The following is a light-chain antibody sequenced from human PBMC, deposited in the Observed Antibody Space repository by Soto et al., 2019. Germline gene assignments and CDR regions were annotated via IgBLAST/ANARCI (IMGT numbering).Light chain of an antibody. Sequence: EIVLTQSPGTLSLSPGERATLSCSASQSVSSSYLAWYQQQPGQAPMLLIYGASSRATGIPDRFSGSGSGTDFTLTISRLEPEDFAVYYCQQYDSSPLTFGGGTKVEIK. J-gene: IGKJ4*01. CDR2: GAS. CDR3: QQYDSSPLT. CDR1: QSVSSSY. V-gene: IGKV3-20*01.